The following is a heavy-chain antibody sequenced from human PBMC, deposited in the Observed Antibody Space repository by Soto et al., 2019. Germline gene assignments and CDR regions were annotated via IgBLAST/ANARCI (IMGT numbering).Heavy chain of an antibody. Sequence: QVQLQQWGAGLLKPSETLSLTCAVYGGSFSGYYWSWIRQPPGKGLEWIGEINHSGSTNYNPSLNRRVTITVDTSKNQFSLMLSSVTAADTAVYYYAWPSGAINCWGQGTLVTVSS. CDR1: GGSFSGYY. CDR2: INHSGST. J-gene: IGHJ4*02. D-gene: IGHD2-21*01. CDR3: AWPSGAINC. V-gene: IGHV4-34*01.